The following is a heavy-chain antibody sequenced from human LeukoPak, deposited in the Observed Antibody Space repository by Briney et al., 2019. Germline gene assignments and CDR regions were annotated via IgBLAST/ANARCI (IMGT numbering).Heavy chain of an antibody. J-gene: IGHJ4*02. D-gene: IGHD3-16*02. CDR3: ARGRSFPLPGPDHFDY. CDR1: GFTFSSYW. Sequence: GGSLRLSCAPSGFTFSSYWMHWVRQAPGKGLVWVSRIKTDGSTITYADSVKGRLTISRDNAKNTLYLQMNSLRAEDTAVYYCARGRSFPLPGPDHFDYWGQGTLVTVSS. V-gene: IGHV3-74*01. CDR2: IKTDGSTI.